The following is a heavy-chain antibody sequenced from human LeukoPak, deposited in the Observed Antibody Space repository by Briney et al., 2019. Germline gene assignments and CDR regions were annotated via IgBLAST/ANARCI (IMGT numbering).Heavy chain of an antibody. V-gene: IGHV3-9*01. CDR1: GFTFDDYA. D-gene: IGHD5-12*01. CDR2: ISWNSGSI. Sequence: GGSLRLSCAASGFTFDDYAMHWVRQAPGKGLEWVSGISWNSGSIGYADSVKGRFTISRDNAKNSLYLQMNSLRAEDTALYYCAKDMATELAIDYWGQGTLDTVSS. CDR3: AKDMATELAIDY. J-gene: IGHJ4*02.